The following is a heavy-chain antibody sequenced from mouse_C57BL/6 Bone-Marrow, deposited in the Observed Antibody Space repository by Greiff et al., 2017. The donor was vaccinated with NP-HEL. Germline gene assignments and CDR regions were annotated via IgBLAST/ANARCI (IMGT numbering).Heavy chain of an antibody. J-gene: IGHJ3*01. D-gene: IGHD1-1*01. V-gene: IGHV5-9-1*02. CDR2: ISGGGDYI. CDR3: TRDQDRDYDYGSSHGAWFAY. CDR1: GFTFSSYA. Sequence: EVMLVESGEGLVKPGGSLKLSCAASGFTFSSYAMSWVRQTPEKRLEWVAYISGGGDYIYYADTVKGRFTISRDNARNTLYLQMSSLKSEDTAMYYCTRDQDRDYDYGSSHGAWFAYWGQGTLVTVSA.